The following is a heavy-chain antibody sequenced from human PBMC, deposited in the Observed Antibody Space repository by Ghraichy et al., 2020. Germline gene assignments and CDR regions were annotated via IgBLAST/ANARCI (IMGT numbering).Heavy chain of an antibody. D-gene: IGHD3-3*01. CDR3: ARDAVSVVIMFYFDY. Sequence: GGSLRLSCAASGFTFSSYAMHWVRQAPGKGLEWVAVISYDGSNKYYADSVKGRFTISRDNSKNTLYLQMNSLRAEDTAVYYCARDAVSVVIMFYFDYWGQGTLVTVSS. J-gene: IGHJ4*02. CDR2: ISYDGSNK. V-gene: IGHV3-30-3*01. CDR1: GFTFSSYA.